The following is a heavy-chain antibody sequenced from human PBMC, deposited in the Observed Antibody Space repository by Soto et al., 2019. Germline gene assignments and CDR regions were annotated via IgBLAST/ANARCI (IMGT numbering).Heavy chain of an antibody. Sequence: GGSLRLSCAASGFTFSSYAMSWVRQAPGKGLERVSAISGSGGSTFYADSVKGRFTISRDNSKNTLYLQMNSLRAEDTAVFYCAKERLVVVVAAKDFDYWGQGTLVTVSS. D-gene: IGHD2-15*01. J-gene: IGHJ4*02. CDR3: AKERLVVVVAAKDFDY. V-gene: IGHV3-23*01. CDR2: ISGSGGST. CDR1: GFTFSSYA.